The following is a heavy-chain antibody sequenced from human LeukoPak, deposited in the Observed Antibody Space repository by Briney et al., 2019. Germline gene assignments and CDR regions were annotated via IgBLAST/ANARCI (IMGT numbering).Heavy chain of an antibody. D-gene: IGHD1-26*01. CDR1: GFTFNKAW. V-gene: IGHV3-15*01. CDR2: IKSETDGGTI. CDR3: TTDGRLRLYTDAFDN. Sequence: GGSLRLSCAASGFTFNKAWMSWVRQPPGKGLQWVARIKSETDGGTIQYAAPVKGRFVISRDDSEETVYLQMNSLKTEDTAVYYCTTDGRLRLYTDAFDNWGHGTMVTVSP. J-gene: IGHJ3*02.